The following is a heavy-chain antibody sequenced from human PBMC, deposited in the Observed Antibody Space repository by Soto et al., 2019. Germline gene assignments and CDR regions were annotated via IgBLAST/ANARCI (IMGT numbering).Heavy chain of an antibody. Sequence: QVQLVQSGAEVKKPGSSVKVSCKASGGTFSSYTISWVRQAPGQGLEWMGRIIPILGIANYAQKFQGRVTITADKSTSTAYMELSSLRSEDTAVYYCAPMSSSWPRGSWFDPWGQGTLVTVSS. V-gene: IGHV1-69*02. D-gene: IGHD6-13*01. J-gene: IGHJ5*02. CDR2: IIPILGIA. CDR3: APMSSSWPRGSWFDP. CDR1: GGTFSSYT.